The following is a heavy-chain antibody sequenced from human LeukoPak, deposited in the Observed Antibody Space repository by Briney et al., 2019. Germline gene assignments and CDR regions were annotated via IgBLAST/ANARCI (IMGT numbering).Heavy chain of an antibody. J-gene: IGHJ4*02. V-gene: IGHV3-7*01. CDR3: ARDPWYCSSISCYPRGYFDY. CDR1: GFTVSSNY. D-gene: IGHD2-2*01. Sequence: GGSLRLSCAASGFTVSSNYMSWVRQAPGKGLEWVANMKQDGSEKYYVDSVKGRFTISRDNAKNSLYLQMNSLRAEDTAVYYCARDPWYCSSISCYPRGYFDYWGQGTLVTVSS. CDR2: MKQDGSEK.